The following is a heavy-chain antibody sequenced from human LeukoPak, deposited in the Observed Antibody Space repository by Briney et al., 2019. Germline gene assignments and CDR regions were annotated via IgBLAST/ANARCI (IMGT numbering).Heavy chain of an antibody. CDR2: IYPRDGST. V-gene: IGHV1-46*01. D-gene: IGHD3-22*01. Sequence: ASVKVSCKASGYSFTSNYIHWVRQAPGQGLEWMGMIYPRDGSTSYAQKFQGRVTVTRDTSTSTVHMELSGLRSEDSAVYYCARGDFYYDSSDPWGQGTLVTVSS. CDR1: GYSFTSNY. J-gene: IGHJ5*02. CDR3: ARGDFYYDSSDP.